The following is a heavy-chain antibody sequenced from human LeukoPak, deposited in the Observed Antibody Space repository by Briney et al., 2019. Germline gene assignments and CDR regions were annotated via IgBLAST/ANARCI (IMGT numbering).Heavy chain of an antibody. D-gene: IGHD3-3*01. Sequence: SETLSLTCTVSGYSISSGSYSVWIRQPPGKGLDWIGSIHHSGSTYYNPSLKSRVTISVDASKTQLSLKRSSVTDADTAVYYCGRAFGVVIYFDYWGQGTLVTVSS. CDR1: GYSISSGSY. V-gene: IGHV4-38-2*02. CDR3: GRAFGVVIYFDY. J-gene: IGHJ4*01. CDR2: IHHSGST.